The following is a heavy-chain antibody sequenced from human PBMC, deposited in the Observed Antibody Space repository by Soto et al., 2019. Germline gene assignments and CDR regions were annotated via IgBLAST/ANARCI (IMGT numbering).Heavy chain of an antibody. D-gene: IGHD6-6*01. J-gene: IGHJ4*02. V-gene: IGHV4-39*01. CDR1: GGSISSSSYY. CDR3: ARQPFSFIAARQE. Sequence: SETLSLTCTVSGGSISSSSYYWGWIRQPPGKGLEWIGSIYYSGSTYYNPSLKSRVTISVDTSKNQFSLKLSSVTAADTAVYYCARQPFSFIAARQEWGQGTLVTVSS. CDR2: IYYSGST.